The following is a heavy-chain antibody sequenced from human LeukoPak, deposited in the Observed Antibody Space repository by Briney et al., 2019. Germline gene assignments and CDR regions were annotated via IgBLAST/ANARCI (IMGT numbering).Heavy chain of an antibody. Sequence: ASVRVSCKASGYTFTSYAMHWVRQAPGQRLEWMGWINAGNGNTKYSQKFQGRVTITRDTSANTAYMELSSLRSEDTAVYYCARLKYCTNGVCYAGFDYWGQGTLVTVSS. J-gene: IGHJ4*02. CDR1: GYTFTSYA. D-gene: IGHD2-8*01. CDR2: INAGNGNT. V-gene: IGHV1-3*01. CDR3: ARLKYCTNGVCYAGFDY.